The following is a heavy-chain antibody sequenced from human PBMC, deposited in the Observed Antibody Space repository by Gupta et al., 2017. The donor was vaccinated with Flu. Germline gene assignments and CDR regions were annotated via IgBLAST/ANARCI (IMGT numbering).Heavy chain of an antibody. Sequence: EVQLVESGGGLVQPGGSLRLSCAASGFTFSSYWMHWVRQAPGKGLVWVSRINSDGSSTSYADSVKGRFTISRDNAKNTLYLQMNSLRAEDTAVYYCARPSTVTRYWYFDLWGRGTLVTVSS. CDR2: INSDGSST. CDR1: GFTFSSYW. V-gene: IGHV3-74*01. CDR3: ARPSTVTRYWYFDL. J-gene: IGHJ2*01. D-gene: IGHD4-17*01.